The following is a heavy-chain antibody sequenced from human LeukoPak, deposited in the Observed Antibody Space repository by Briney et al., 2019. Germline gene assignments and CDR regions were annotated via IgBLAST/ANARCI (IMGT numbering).Heavy chain of an antibody. J-gene: IGHJ4*02. Sequence: PGGSLRLSCAASGFTFSSYSMNWVRQAPGKGLEWVSSISSSSSYIYYADSVKGRFTISRDNAKNSLYLQMNSLRAEDMALYYCAKAAYYYGSGSYYYFDYWGQGTLVTVSS. V-gene: IGHV3-21*04. CDR1: GFTFSSYS. D-gene: IGHD3-10*01. CDR3: AKAAYYYGSGSYYYFDY. CDR2: ISSSSSYI.